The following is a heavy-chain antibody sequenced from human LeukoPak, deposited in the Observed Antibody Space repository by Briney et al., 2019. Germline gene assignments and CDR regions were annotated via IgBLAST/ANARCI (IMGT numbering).Heavy chain of an antibody. D-gene: IGHD3-10*01. Sequence: PSETLSLTCAVYGGSFSGYYWSWIRQPPGKGLEWIGEIDHSGSTNYNPSLKSRVTISVDTSKNQFSLKLSSVTAADTAVYYCARHGPYGSGTYMDVWGKGTTVTISS. J-gene: IGHJ6*03. V-gene: IGHV4-34*01. CDR3: ARHGPYGSGTYMDV. CDR2: IDHSGST. CDR1: GGSFSGYY.